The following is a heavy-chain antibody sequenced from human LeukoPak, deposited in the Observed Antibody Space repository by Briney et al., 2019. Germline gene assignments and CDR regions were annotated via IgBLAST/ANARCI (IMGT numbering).Heavy chain of an antibody. J-gene: IGHJ4*02. CDR1: GYTFTSCA. CDR2: INAGNGNT. CDR3: ARDFGGSYYLNFDY. D-gene: IGHD1-26*01. V-gene: IGHV1-3*01. Sequence: EASVKVSCKASGYTFTSCAMHWVRQAPGQRLEWMGWINAGNGNTRYSQKFQGRVTITRDTSASTAYMELSSLRSEDTAVYYCARDFGGSYYLNFDYWGQGTLVTVSS.